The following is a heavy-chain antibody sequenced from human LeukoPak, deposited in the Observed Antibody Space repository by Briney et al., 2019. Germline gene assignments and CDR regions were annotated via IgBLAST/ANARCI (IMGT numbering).Heavy chain of an antibody. Sequence: AGGSLRLSCAASGFTFSRYGMHWVRQAPGKGLEWVAVISYDGSNKYYADSVKGRFTISRDNSKNTLYLQMNSLRAEDTAVYYCAKDRVRGGLNWFDPWGQGTLVTVSS. CDR3: AKDRVRGGLNWFDP. CDR1: GFTFSRYG. D-gene: IGHD3-10*01. V-gene: IGHV3-30*18. J-gene: IGHJ5*02. CDR2: ISYDGSNK.